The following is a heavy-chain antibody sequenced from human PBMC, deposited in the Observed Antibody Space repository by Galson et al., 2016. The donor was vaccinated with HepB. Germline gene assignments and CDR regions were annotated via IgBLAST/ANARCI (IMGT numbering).Heavy chain of an antibody. CDR3: AKSRGSDQFFES. CDR2: ISYNGEEK. Sequence: SLRLSCAASGLTIRHDQMHWIRQAPGKGLEWVAVISYNGEEKYYGDSVKGRFVTSRDNSKNTVSLQMNSLTTEDTAVYYCAKSRGSDQFFESWGQGALVTVSS. CDR1: GLTIRHDQ. J-gene: IGHJ4*02. D-gene: IGHD3-10*01. V-gene: IGHV3-30*18.